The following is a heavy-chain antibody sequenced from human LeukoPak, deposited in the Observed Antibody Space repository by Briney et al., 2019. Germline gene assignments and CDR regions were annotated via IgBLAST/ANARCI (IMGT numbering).Heavy chain of an antibody. CDR1: GFTFDDYA. CDR2: NSWSSADI. CDR3: AKSAVPVAATRLFDY. D-gene: IGHD2-15*01. Sequence: GRSLRLSCAASGFTFDDYAMHWVRQAPEKGLEWVSSNSWSSADIGYADSVKGRFTISRDNAKNSLYLQMNSLRAQDTAFYYCAKSAVPVAATRLFDYWGQGTLVTVSA. V-gene: IGHV3-9*01. J-gene: IGHJ4*02.